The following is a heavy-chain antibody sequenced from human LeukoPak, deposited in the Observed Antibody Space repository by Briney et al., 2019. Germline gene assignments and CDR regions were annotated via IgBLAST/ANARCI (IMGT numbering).Heavy chain of an antibody. CDR2: IYTTGST. Sequence: PSETLSLTCTVSGGSISGYFWTWIRQPAGKGPEWIGRIYTTGSTNHNPSLQSRVTMSVDTSKNQFSLRLSSVTAADTAVYYCARDYSSSYYYYGTDVWGQGTTVTVSS. CDR3: ARDYSSSYYYYGTDV. J-gene: IGHJ6*02. V-gene: IGHV4-4*07. D-gene: IGHD6-13*01. CDR1: GGSISGYF.